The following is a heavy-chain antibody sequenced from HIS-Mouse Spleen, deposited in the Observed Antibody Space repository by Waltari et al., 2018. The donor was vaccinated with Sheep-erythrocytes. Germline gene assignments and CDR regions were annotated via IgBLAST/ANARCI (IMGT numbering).Heavy chain of an antibody. Sequence: EVQLVESGGGLVKPGGSLRLSCAASGFTFSSYSMNWVRQAPGKGLEWVSSISKSSSYIYYADSGKGRFTISRDNAKNSLYLQMNSLRAEDTAVYYCARDQGDSGSYYYYYGMDVWGQGTTVTVSS. CDR1: GFTFSSYS. D-gene: IGHD1-26*01. CDR2: ISKSSSYI. J-gene: IGHJ6*02. V-gene: IGHV3-21*01. CDR3: ARDQGDSGSYYYYYGMDV.